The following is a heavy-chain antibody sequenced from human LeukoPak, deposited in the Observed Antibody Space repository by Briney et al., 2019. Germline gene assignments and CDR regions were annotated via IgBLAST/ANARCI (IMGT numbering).Heavy chain of an antibody. CDR1: GFNFSTYS. Sequence: PGGSLRLSCAASGFNFSTYSMNWVRQAPEKGLKWVSAITGSGLTTYYADSVKGRFTISRDNSKNTLYLQMNSLRAEDTAVYYCAKDLSPGPDWGQGILVTVSS. V-gene: IGHV3-23*01. CDR2: ITGSGLTT. J-gene: IGHJ4*02. CDR3: AKDLSPGPD.